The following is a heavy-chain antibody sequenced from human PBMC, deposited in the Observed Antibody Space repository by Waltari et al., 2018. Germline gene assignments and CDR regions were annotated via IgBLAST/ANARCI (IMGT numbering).Heavy chain of an antibody. Sequence: QVQLQESGPGLVKPSETLSLTCAVSGYSISSGYYWGWIRQPPGKGLEWIGSIYHSGSTYYNPSLKSRVTISVDTSKNQFSLKLSSVTAADTAVYYCAREVWNYDFWSGFLDYWGQGTLVTVSS. D-gene: IGHD3-3*01. CDR3: AREVWNYDFWSGFLDY. J-gene: IGHJ4*02. CDR1: GYSISSGYY. V-gene: IGHV4-38-2*02. CDR2: IYHSGST.